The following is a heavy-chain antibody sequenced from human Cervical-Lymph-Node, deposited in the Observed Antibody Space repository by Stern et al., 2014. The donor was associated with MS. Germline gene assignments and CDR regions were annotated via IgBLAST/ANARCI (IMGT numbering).Heavy chain of an antibody. CDR2: IDWYDDK. V-gene: IGHV2-70*04. D-gene: IGHD3-16*01. Sequence: QVTLRESGPALVKPTQTLTLTCTFSGFSLSTSGMRVSWIRQPPGKALEWLARIDWYDDKFYSTSLKTRLTISKDTSKNQVVLTMTNMDPVDTATYYCARMGDTGRGAFDIWGQGTMVTVSS. CDR3: ARMGDTGRGAFDI. CDR1: GFSLSTSGMR. J-gene: IGHJ3*02.